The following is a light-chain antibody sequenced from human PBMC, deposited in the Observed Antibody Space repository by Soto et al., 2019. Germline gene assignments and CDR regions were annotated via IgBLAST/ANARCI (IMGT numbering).Light chain of an antibody. CDR3: CSYAGSSSL. CDR1: SSDITNYNS. J-gene: IGLJ3*02. V-gene: IGLV2-11*01. CDR2: DVN. Sequence: QSVLTQPRSVSGSPGQSVTISCTGTSSDITNYNSVSWFQQHPGKAPKLMIYDVNKRPSGVPDRFFGSKSGNTASLTISGLQAEDEADYHCCSYAGSSSLFGGGTKLTVL.